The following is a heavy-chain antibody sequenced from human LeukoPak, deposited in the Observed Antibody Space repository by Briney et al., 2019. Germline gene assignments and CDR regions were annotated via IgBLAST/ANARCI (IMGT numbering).Heavy chain of an antibody. CDR2: IIPIFGTA. D-gene: IGHD1-20*01. CDR1: GGTFSSYA. J-gene: IGHJ4*02. V-gene: IGHV1-69*05. CDR3: ARDLLTGTAGY. Sequence: SVKVSCKASGGTFSSYANSWVRQAPGQGLEWMGRIIPIFGTANYAQKFQGRVTITTDESTGTAYMELSSLRSEDTAVYYCARDLLTGTAGYWGQGTLVTVSS.